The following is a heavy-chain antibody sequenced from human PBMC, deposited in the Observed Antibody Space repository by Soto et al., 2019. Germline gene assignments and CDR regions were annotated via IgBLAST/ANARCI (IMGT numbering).Heavy chain of an antibody. J-gene: IGHJ5*02. CDR1: GGSISSYY. CDR3: ARDRAPTWFDP. Sequence: PSETLSLTCTVPGGSISSYYWSWIRQPPGKGLEWIGYIYYSGSTNYNPSLKSRVTISVDTSKNQFSLKLSSVTAADTAVYYCARDRAPTWFDPWVQGTLVTASS. V-gene: IGHV4-59*01. CDR2: IYYSGST.